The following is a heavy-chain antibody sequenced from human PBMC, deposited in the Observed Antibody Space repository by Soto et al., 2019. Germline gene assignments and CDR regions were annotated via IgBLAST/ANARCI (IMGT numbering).Heavy chain of an antibody. CDR3: ARPPGYVSGWYYFDS. J-gene: IGHJ4*02. D-gene: IGHD6-19*01. Sequence: ASVKVSCKTSGNTDTSFYIHWVRQAPGQGLEWMGRISPTTGGTNYAQQFQGRVTVTWDMSTNTAYMELNSLVSEDTAVYYCARPPGYVSGWYYFDSWGQGTLVTVS. V-gene: IGHV1-2*02. CDR2: ISPTTGGT. CDR1: GNTDTSFY.